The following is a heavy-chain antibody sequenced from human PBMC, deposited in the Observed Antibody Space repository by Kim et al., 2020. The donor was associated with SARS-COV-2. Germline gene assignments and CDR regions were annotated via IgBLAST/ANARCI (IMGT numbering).Heavy chain of an antibody. J-gene: IGHJ4*02. CDR2: ISWNSGSI. CDR1: GFTFDDYA. CDR3: AKGRNYYDTPFDY. D-gene: IGHD3-22*01. Sequence: GGSLRLSCAASGFTFDDYAMHWVRQAPGKGLEWVSGISWNSGSIGYADSVKGRFTISRDNAKNSLYLQMNSLRAEDTALYYCAKGRNYYDTPFDYWGQGTLVTVSS. V-gene: IGHV3-9*01.